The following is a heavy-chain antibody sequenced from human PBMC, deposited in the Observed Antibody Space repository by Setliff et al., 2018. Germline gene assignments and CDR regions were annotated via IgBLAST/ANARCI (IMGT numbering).Heavy chain of an antibody. D-gene: IGHD3-3*01. CDR2: IYYSGST. CDR3: ARRETYYNFWSGYYDY. J-gene: IGHJ4*02. CDR1: GGSISSSSYY. Sequence: SETLSLTCTVSGGSISSSSYYWGWIRQPPGKGLEWIGSIYYSGSTYYNPSLKSRVTISVDTSKNQFSLELSSVTAADTAVYYCARRETYYNFWSGYYDYWGQGTLVTVSS. V-gene: IGHV4-39*07.